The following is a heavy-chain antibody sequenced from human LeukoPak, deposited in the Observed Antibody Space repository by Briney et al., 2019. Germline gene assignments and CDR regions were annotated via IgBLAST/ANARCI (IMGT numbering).Heavy chain of an antibody. Sequence: GGSLRLSCAASGFTFSSYGMHWVRQAPGKGLEWVAVISYDGSNKYYADSVKGRFTISRDNSKNTLYLQMNSLRAEDTAVYYCAKVAGWFGVNWFDPWGQGTLVTVSS. V-gene: IGHV3-30*18. D-gene: IGHD3-3*01. J-gene: IGHJ5*02. CDR2: ISYDGSNK. CDR1: GFTFSSYG. CDR3: AKVAGWFGVNWFDP.